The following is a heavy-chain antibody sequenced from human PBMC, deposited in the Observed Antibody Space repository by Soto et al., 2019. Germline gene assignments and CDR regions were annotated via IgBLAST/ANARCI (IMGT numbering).Heavy chain of an antibody. D-gene: IGHD6-19*01. CDR2: ISGNNGDT. Sequence: QVQLVQSGAEVRKPGASVRVSCKASGYTFSSDGIVWVRQAPGHGLEWMGWISGNNGDTNYAQKLQGRVAMTTDTSTNTAYIELRSLTPDDTAVYYCERVFKLWLPPDYRGQGTLVTVSS. CDR3: ERVFKLWLPPDY. J-gene: IGHJ4*02. CDR1: GYTFSSDG. V-gene: IGHV1-18*01.